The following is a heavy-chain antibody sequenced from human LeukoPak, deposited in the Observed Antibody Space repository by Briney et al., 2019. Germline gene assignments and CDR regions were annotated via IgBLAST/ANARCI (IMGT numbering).Heavy chain of an antibody. CDR3: AKGTDFWSTNYFDY. D-gene: IGHD3-3*01. Sequence: GGSLRLSCAASGFTFSSYAMSWVRQAPGKGLEWVSLISWDGGSTYYADSVKGRFTISRDNSKNSLYLQMNSLRTEDTALYYCAKGTDFWSTNYFDYWGQGTLVTVSS. CDR2: ISWDGGST. CDR1: GFTFSSYA. J-gene: IGHJ4*02. V-gene: IGHV3-43*01.